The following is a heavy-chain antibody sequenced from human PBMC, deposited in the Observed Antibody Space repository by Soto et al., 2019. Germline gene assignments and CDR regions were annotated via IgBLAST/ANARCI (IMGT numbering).Heavy chain of an antibody. CDR3: AKDLAYCIGSSCPQHDGSDS. CDR1: GFTFSHYA. CDR2: ISFDGISR. D-gene: IGHD2-15*01. Sequence: HPGGSLRLSCAASGFTFSHYAMHWVRQAPGKGLEWVAIISFDGISRFYRDSVKGRFTISRDNSKNTLYLEMSSLRAEDTALYFCAKDLAYCIGSSCPQHDGSDSWGQGTLVTVSS. J-gene: IGHJ4*02. V-gene: IGHV3-30*18.